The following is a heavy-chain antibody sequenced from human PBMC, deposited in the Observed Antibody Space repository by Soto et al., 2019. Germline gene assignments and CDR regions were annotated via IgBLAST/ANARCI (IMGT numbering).Heavy chain of an antibody. CDR3: ARDKIYSGYDYYYGMDV. Sequence: SETLSLTCAVSGYSISSSNWWGWIRQPPGKGLEWIGYIYYSGTTYYNPSLKSRVTMSVDTSKNQFSLKLSSVTAADTAVYYCARDKIYSGYDYYYGMDVWGQGTTVTVS. CDR1: GYSISSSNW. D-gene: IGHD5-12*01. J-gene: IGHJ6*02. CDR2: IYYSGTT. V-gene: IGHV4-28*03.